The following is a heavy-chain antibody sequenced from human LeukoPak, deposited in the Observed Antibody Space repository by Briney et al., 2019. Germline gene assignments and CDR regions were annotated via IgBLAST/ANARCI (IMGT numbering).Heavy chain of an antibody. D-gene: IGHD3-10*01. CDR3: AGTYHYGSGSHTYFDY. Sequence: GGSLRLSCAASGFTFSSYWMSWVRQAPGKGLEWVANIKQDGSERYYVDSVKGRFTISRDNAKNSLYLQMNTLRAEDTAVYYCAGTYHYGSGSHTYFDYWGQGTLVTVSS. J-gene: IGHJ4*02. CDR2: IKQDGSER. CDR1: GFTFSSYW. V-gene: IGHV3-7*01.